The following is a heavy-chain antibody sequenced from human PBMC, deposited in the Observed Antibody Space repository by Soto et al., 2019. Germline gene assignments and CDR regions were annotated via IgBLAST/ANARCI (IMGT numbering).Heavy chain of an antibody. Sequence: QLQLQESGSRLVKTSQTLSLTCAVSGGSISSGGYSWSWIRQPPGKGLEWIGYIYHSGSTYYNPSLKSRVTISVDRSKNQFSLKLSSVTAADTAVYYCAREGYDSSGYYYVGAFDIWGQGTMVTVSS. V-gene: IGHV4-30-2*01. CDR1: GGSISSGGYS. J-gene: IGHJ3*02. CDR3: AREGYDSSGYYYVGAFDI. CDR2: IYHSGST. D-gene: IGHD3-22*01.